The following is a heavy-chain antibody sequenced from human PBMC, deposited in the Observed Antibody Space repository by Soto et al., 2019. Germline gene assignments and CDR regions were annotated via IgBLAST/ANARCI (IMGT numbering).Heavy chain of an antibody. V-gene: IGHV3-7*03. Sequence: EVQLVESGGGLVQPGGSLRLSCAASGFTLSSFWMSWVRQAPGKGLEWVASIKEDGSEKTYVYSVKGRFSISRDTAKNALYLQMNRLRAEDAAGYYCASYRTMGCWGQGTSVTVSS. D-gene: IGHD1-26*01. CDR2: IKEDGSEK. J-gene: IGHJ4*02. CDR1: GFTLSSFW. CDR3: ASYRTMGC.